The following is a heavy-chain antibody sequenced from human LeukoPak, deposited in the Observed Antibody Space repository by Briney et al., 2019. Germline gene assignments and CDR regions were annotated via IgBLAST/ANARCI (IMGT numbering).Heavy chain of an antibody. CDR3: ARDGGKYSSSWSPNSLDYYYYMDV. CDR2: IIPIFGTA. Sequence: SVKVSCKASGGTFSSYAISWVRQAPGQGLEWMGGIIPIFGTANYAQKFQGRVTITADESTSTAYMELSSLRSEDTAVYYCARDGGKYSSSWSPNSLDYYYYMDVWGKGTTVTVSS. CDR1: GGTFSSYA. J-gene: IGHJ6*03. D-gene: IGHD6-13*01. V-gene: IGHV1-69*13.